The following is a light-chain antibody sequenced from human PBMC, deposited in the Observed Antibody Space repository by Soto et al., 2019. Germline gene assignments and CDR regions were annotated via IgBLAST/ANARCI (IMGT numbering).Light chain of an antibody. CDR3: SAYTSRSTLV. Sequence: QSALTQPASVSVSPGQTITISCSGTSRDIGANNLVSWYQQPPGKAPNLLIYEVRNRPSGISYRFSGSKSGTTASLTISSLLPEDEADYYCSAYTSRSTLVFGGGTKLTVL. CDR1: SRDIGANNL. V-gene: IGLV2-14*01. J-gene: IGLJ2*01. CDR2: EVR.